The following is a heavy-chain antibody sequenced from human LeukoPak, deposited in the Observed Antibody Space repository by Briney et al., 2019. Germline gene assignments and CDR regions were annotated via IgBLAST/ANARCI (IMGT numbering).Heavy chain of an antibody. Sequence: QAEGSLRLSCAASGFTFSSYWMSWVRQAPGKGLEWVANIMQDGNEKHYVDSVKGRFTISRDNAKNSLYLQMNSLRAEDTAVYYCAKEQQWLAYYFDYWGQGTLVTVSS. V-gene: IGHV3-7*01. CDR2: IMQDGNEK. J-gene: IGHJ4*02. CDR1: GFTFSSYW. CDR3: AKEQQWLAYYFDY. D-gene: IGHD6-19*01.